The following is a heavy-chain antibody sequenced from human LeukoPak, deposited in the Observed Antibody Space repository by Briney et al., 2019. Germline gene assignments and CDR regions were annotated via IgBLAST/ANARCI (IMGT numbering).Heavy chain of an antibody. CDR2: IIPIFGTA. Sequence: SVRVSCKASGGTFSGYAISWARQAPGQGLEWMGGIIPIFGTANYAQKFQGRVTITTDESTSTAYMELSSLRSEDTAVYYCARSSSNYYYYYYMDVWGKGTTVTVSS. J-gene: IGHJ6*03. V-gene: IGHV1-69*05. CDR1: GGTFSGYA. CDR3: ARSSSNYYYYYYMDV. D-gene: IGHD4-11*01.